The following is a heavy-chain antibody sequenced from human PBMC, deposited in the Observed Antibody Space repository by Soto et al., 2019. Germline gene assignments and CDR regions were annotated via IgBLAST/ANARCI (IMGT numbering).Heavy chain of an antibody. CDR3: AKLPGVDIVVVPAAGFDY. D-gene: IGHD2-2*01. CDR1: GFTFSSYA. CDR2: ISGSGGSK. V-gene: IGHV3-23*01. J-gene: IGHJ4*02. Sequence: GGSLRLSCAASGFTFSSYAMSWVRQAPGKGLEWVSAISGSGGSKYYADSVKGRFTISRDNSKNMLYLQMNSLRAEDTAVYYCAKLPGVDIVVVPAAGFDYWGQGTLVTVSS.